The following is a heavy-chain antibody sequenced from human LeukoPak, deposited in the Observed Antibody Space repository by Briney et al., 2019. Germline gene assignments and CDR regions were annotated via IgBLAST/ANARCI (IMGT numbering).Heavy chain of an antibody. CDR1: GYTFTSYG. CDR2: ISAYNGNT. V-gene: IGHV1-18*01. CDR3: AGEIPPTYYYYGMDV. Sequence: GASVKVSCKASGYTFTSYGISWVRQAPGQGLEWMGWISAYNGNTNYAQKLQGRVTMTTDTSTSTAYMELRSLRSDDTAVYYCAGEIPPTYYYYGMDVWGQGTTVTVSS. J-gene: IGHJ6*02. D-gene: IGHD2-21*01.